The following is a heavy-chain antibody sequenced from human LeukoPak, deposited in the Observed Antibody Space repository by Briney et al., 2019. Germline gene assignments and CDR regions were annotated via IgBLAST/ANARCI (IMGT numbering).Heavy chain of an antibody. Sequence: PSETLSLTCTISGDSISSSSSYWGWIRQTPGKGLEWIGTFYYRGSTYYNPSLKSRVTMSVDTSKNQFSLRLSSVTAADTAVYYCARTGSYDSNGLDSWGQGTLVTVSS. J-gene: IGHJ4*02. CDR2: FYYRGST. CDR3: ARTGSYDSNGLDS. CDR1: GDSISSSSSY. V-gene: IGHV4-39*07. D-gene: IGHD3-22*01.